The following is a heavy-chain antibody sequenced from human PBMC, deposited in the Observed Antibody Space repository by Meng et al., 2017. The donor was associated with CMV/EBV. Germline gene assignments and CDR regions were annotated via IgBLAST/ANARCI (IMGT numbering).Heavy chain of an antibody. J-gene: IGHJ6*02. CDR2: ISSSSSYI. CDR3: ARDRGSSSWYINYYYGMDV. V-gene: IGHV3-21*03. D-gene: IGHD6-13*01. CDR1: GFTFSSYS. Sequence: GESLKISCAASGFTFSSYSMNWVRQAPGKGLEWVSSISSSSSYIYYADSVKGRFTISRDNAKNSLDLQMNSLRAEDTAVYYCARDRGSSSWYINYYYGMDVWGQGTTVTVSS.